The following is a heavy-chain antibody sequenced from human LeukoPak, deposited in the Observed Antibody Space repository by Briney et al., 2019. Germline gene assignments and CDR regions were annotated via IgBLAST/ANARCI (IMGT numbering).Heavy chain of an antibody. CDR1: GGSISSGSYY. Sequence: SETLSLTCTVSGGSISSGSYYWSWIRQPAGKGLEWIGRIYTSGSTNYNPSLKSRVTISVDTSKNQFSLKLSSVTAADTAVYYCARGGGAGLGYYMDIWGKGTTVTVSS. D-gene: IGHD1-26*01. V-gene: IGHV4-61*02. J-gene: IGHJ6*03. CDR2: IYTSGST. CDR3: ARGGGAGLGYYMDI.